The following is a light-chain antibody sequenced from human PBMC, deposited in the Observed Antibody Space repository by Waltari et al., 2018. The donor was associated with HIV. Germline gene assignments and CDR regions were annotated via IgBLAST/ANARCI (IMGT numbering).Light chain of an antibody. CDR2: EVS. J-gene: IGLJ2*01. CDR3: SSYTSGSVV. V-gene: IGLV2-14*01. CDR1: RSDVGDYTY. Sequence: QSALTQPASVSGSPGQSITISCTGTRSDVGDYTYVSWYQQHPGKAPKRMFYEVSNRPSCVSTRFPGSKSGNTASLTISVLQAEDEADYYCSSYTSGSVVFGGGTKLTVL.